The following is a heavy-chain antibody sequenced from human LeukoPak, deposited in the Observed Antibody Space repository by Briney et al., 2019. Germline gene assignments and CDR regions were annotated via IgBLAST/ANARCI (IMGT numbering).Heavy chain of an antibody. CDR2: TRGYNGNT. CDR1: GYTFTGYG. CDR3: ARDLDGSGSYYTDY. Sequence: AASVKVSCKASGYTFTGYGISWVRQAPGQGPEWMGCTRGYNGNTNCAQKLQGRVTMTTDTSTSTAYMELRSLRSDDTAVYYCARDLDGSGSYYTDYWGQGTLVTVS. V-gene: IGHV1-18*01. J-gene: IGHJ4*02. D-gene: IGHD3-10*01.